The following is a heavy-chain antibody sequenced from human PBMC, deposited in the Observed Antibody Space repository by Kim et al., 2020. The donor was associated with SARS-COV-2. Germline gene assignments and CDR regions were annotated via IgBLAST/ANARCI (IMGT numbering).Heavy chain of an antibody. D-gene: IGHD3-10*01. CDR3: TKTYYDGSGNNAFDY. J-gene: IGHJ4*02. Sequence: AASVKGRFTISRDDSKSIAYLQMHSLKTEDTALYYCTKTYYDGSGNNAFDYWGQGTLVTVSS. V-gene: IGHV3-49*02.